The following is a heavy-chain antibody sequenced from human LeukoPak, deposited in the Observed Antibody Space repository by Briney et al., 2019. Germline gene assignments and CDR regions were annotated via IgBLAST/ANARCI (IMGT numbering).Heavy chain of an antibody. J-gene: IGHJ4*02. D-gene: IGHD4-17*01. CDR1: GGTFSSYA. CDR2: IIPIFGTA. Sequence: SVKVSCKASGGTFSSYAISWVRQAPGQGLKWMGGIIPIFGTANYAQKFQGRVTITADESTSTAYMELSSLRSEDAAVYYCARGAAEMTTVTNFDYWGQGTLVTVSS. CDR3: ARGAAEMTTVTNFDY. V-gene: IGHV1-69*13.